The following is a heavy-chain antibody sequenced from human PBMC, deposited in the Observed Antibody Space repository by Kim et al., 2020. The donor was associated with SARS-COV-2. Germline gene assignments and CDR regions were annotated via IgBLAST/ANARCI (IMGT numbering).Heavy chain of an antibody. V-gene: IGHV3-23*01. CDR2: IDGTSTYI. CDR3: SLSSWEKIDF. Sequence: GGSLRLSCAASGFTFSSQSMSWVRQAPGKWLEWVSAIDGTSTYIFYADSVKGRFTISRDNSKNTLYLQMDSLRAEDTAMYYCSLSSWEKIDFWGQGTLVT. CDR1: GFTFSSQS. D-gene: IGHD6-13*01. J-gene: IGHJ4*02.